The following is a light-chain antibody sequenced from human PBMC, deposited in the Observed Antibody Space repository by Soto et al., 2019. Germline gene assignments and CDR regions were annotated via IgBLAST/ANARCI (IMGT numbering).Light chain of an antibody. CDR3: QHSYSTPMT. V-gene: IGKV1-39*01. J-gene: IGKJ5*01. Sequence: IQMTQSPSSLSASVGDRVTITCRASQSISSYLNWYQQKPGKAPKLLIYAASSLQSGVPSRFSGSGSGTDFTLTISSLQPEDFATYYCQHSYSTPMTSCHRTRLANK. CDR2: AAS. CDR1: QSISSY.